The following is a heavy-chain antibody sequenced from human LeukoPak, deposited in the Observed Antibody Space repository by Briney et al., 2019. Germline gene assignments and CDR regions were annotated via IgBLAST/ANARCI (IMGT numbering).Heavy chain of an antibody. CDR3: ARFGGHYYDSTGSLDY. J-gene: IGHJ4*02. V-gene: IGHV3-66*01. CDR1: EFSVGSNY. D-gene: IGHD3-22*01. CDR2: IYSGGST. Sequence: PGGSLRLSCAASEFSVGSNYMTWVRQAPGKGLEWVSLIYSGGSTYYADSVKGRFTISRDNSKNTLYLQMNSLRAEDTAVYSCARFGGHYYDSTGSLDYWGQGTLVTVSS.